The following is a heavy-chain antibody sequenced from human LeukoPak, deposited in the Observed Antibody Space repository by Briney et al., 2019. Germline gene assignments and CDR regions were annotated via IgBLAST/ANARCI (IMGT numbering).Heavy chain of an antibody. CDR3: ARGRGIVGATEDEYYFDY. CDR2: IYYSGST. V-gene: IGHV4-59*01. CDR1: DGFIRSYY. J-gene: IGHJ4*02. Sequence: SETLSLTCSVSDGFIRSYYWTWIRQPPGKGLEWIGYIYYSGSTNYNPSLKSRVTISVDTSKNQVSLRLSSVTAADTAVYYCARGRGIVGATEDEYYFDYWGQGTLVTVSS. D-gene: IGHD1-26*01.